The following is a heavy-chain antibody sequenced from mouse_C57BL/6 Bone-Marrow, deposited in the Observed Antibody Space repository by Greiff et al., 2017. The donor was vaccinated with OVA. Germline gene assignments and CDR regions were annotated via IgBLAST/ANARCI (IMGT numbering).Heavy chain of an antibody. CDR3: ARCAIYYYGSSPYAMDY. V-gene: IGHV1-20*01. CDR2: INPYNGDT. CDR1: GYSFTGYF. Sequence: EVQLQQSGPELVKPGDSVKISCKASGYSFTGYFMNWVMQSHGKSLEWIGRINPYNGDTFYNQKFKGKATLTVDKSSSTAHMELRSLTSEDSAVYYCARCAIYYYGSSPYAMDYWGQGTSVTVSS. J-gene: IGHJ4*01. D-gene: IGHD1-1*01.